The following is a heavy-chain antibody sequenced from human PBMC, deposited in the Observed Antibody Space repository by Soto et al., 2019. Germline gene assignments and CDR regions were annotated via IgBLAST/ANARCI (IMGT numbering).Heavy chain of an antibody. J-gene: IGHJ3*02. Sequence: PGGSLRLSCAASGFTFSSYSMNWVRQAPGKGLEWVSSISSSSSYIYYADSVKGRFTISRDNAKNSLYLQMNSLRAEDTAVYYCARGLYDFWSGPNVFDIWGQGTMVPVSS. CDR3: ARGLYDFWSGPNVFDI. CDR1: GFTFSSYS. V-gene: IGHV3-21*01. CDR2: ISSSSSYI. D-gene: IGHD3-3*01.